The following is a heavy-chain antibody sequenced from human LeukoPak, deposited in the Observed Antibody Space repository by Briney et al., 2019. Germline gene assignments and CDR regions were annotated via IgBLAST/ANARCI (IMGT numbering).Heavy chain of an antibody. D-gene: IGHD6-13*01. J-gene: IGHJ4*02. CDR2: INYSGRT. V-gene: IGHV4-59*08. Sequence: SETLSLTCSVSGGSNGAYYWSWIRQPPGKGLEWIGYINYSGRTDYNPSLKGRVTISVDTSKNQFSLKLSSVTAADTAVFYCARTISGWYYFDYWGQGTLVTVSS. CDR1: GGSNGAYY. CDR3: ARTISGWYYFDY.